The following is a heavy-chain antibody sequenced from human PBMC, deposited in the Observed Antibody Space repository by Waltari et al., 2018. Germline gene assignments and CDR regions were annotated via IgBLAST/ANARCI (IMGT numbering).Heavy chain of an antibody. CDR1: GGTFSSYT. V-gene: IGHV1-69*14. D-gene: IGHD6-19*01. J-gene: IGHJ5*02. Sequence: QVQLVQSGAEVKKPGSSVKVSCKASGGTFSSYTIIWVRQATGQGLEWMGGIIPRFGTANYAQNFQGRVTITADKSTTTAYMELSSLRSDDTAVYYCARDRGFSIGYSSVFDPWGQGTLVTVSS. CDR2: IIPRFGTA. CDR3: ARDRGFSIGYSSVFDP.